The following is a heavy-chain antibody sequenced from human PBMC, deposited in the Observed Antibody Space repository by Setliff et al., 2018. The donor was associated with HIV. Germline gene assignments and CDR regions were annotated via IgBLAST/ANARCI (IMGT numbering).Heavy chain of an antibody. D-gene: IGHD5-12*01. CDR3: ARLHRDASQYSGYDLGFDP. CDR1: GDSISSGLYY. J-gene: IGHJ5*02. CDR2: ISSSSSYI. Sequence: PSETLSLTCTVSGDSISSGLYYWGWFRQHPGKGLEWVSSISSSSSYIYYADSVKGRFTISRDNAKNSLYLQMNSLKTEDTAVYYCARLHRDASQYSGYDLGFDPWGQGTLVTVSS. V-gene: IGHV3-21*03.